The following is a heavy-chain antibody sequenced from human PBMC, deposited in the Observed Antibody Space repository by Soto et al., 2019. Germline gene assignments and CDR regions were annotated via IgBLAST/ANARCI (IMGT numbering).Heavy chain of an antibody. J-gene: IGHJ4*02. D-gene: IGHD5-12*01. Sequence: EVQLVESGGVSVQPGGSLRLSCAASGFSLSNYWMHWVRQAPGKGLVWVSRINIDGSTTTYADSVKGRFTIYRDNAKNTLYLQINSLRDEDTAVYYCVRIRRGDGYTFGYWGQGTLVTVSS. CDR1: GFSLSNYW. V-gene: IGHV3-74*01. CDR3: VRIRRGDGYTFGY. CDR2: INIDGSTT.